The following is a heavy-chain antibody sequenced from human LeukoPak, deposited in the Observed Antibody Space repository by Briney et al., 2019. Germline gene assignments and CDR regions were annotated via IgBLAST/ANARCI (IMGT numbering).Heavy chain of an antibody. CDR3: AKARSGWYDFDY. D-gene: IGHD6-19*01. Sequence: GGSLRLSCTASGFTFSSYAMSWVRQAPGKGLEWVSAISGSGGSTYYADSVKGRFTISRDNSKNTLYLQMNSLRAEDTAVYYCAKARSGWYDFDYWGQGTLVTVSS. V-gene: IGHV3-23*01. CDR2: ISGSGGST. CDR1: GFTFSSYA. J-gene: IGHJ4*02.